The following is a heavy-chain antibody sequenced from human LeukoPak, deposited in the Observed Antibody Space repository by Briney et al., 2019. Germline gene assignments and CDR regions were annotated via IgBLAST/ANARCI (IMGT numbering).Heavy chain of an antibody. CDR2: IIPIFGTA. D-gene: IGHD3-10*01. CDR1: GGAFSNYA. J-gene: IGHJ4*02. CDR3: AKDRRGRSGVLLWFGELPTIYFDY. Sequence: SVKVSCKASGGAFSNYAISWVRQAPGQGLEWMGGIIPIFGTANYAQKFRGRVTITADKSTRTAYMELSSLRAEDTAVYYCAKDRRGRSGVLLWFGELPTIYFDYWGQGTLVTVSS. V-gene: IGHV1-69*06.